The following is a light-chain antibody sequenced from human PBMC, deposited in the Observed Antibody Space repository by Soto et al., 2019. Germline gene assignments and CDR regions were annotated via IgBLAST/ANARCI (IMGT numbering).Light chain of an antibody. Sequence: QSALTQPASLSGSPGQSISISCNGTSSDIGGYNYVSWYQQHPGKAPKLMIYEVINRPSGVSNRFSGSKSGNTASLTIFGLQAEDEADYHCSSYTASSTWVFGGGTKLTVL. V-gene: IGLV2-14*01. CDR1: SSDIGGYNY. CDR3: SSYTASSTWV. J-gene: IGLJ3*02. CDR2: EVI.